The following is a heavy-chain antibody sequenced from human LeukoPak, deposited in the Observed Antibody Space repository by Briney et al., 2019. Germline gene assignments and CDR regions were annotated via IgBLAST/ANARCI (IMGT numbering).Heavy chain of an antibody. CDR3: ARDTKIVVVPAAPLGGYNWFDP. D-gene: IGHD2-2*01. J-gene: IGHJ5*02. CDR2: INPNSGGT. Sequence: GASVKVSCKASGYTFTGYYMHWVRQAPGQGLEWMGWINPNSGGTNYAQKFQGRVTMTRDTSISTAYMELSRLRSDDTAVYYCARDTKIVVVPAAPLGGYNWFDPWGQGTLVTVSS. V-gene: IGHV1-2*02. CDR1: GYTFTGYY.